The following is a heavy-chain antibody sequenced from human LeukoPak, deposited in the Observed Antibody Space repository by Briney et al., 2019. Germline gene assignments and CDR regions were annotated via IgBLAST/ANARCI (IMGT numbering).Heavy chain of an antibody. V-gene: IGHV4-59*08. CDR1: GGSISNFY. D-gene: IGHD6-19*01. J-gene: IGHJ4*02. CDR3: TRGNGFHYF. Sequence: PSETLSLTCTVSGGSISNFYWSWIRHPPGKGLEWIGYIRYTGTTNYNPSLQSRLTISLDTSKNQISLELSSVTAADTAIYYCTRGNGFHYFWGQGTLVTVSS. CDR2: IRYTGTT.